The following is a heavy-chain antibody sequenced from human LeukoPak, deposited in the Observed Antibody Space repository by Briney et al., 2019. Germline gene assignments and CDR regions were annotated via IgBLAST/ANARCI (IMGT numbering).Heavy chain of an antibody. CDR2: INAKSGGT. D-gene: IGHD2/OR15-2a*01. CDR3: ARIPVTSYGDFDN. V-gene: IGHV1-2*02. J-gene: IGHJ4*02. Sequence: ASVKVSCKASGYTFTDYYMHWVRQAPGQGLQWMGWINAKSGGTTIAQNFQGRVTMTRDTSVSTAYMELSGLKSDDTAIFYCARIPVTSYGDFDNWGQGTLVTVSS. CDR1: GYTFTDYY.